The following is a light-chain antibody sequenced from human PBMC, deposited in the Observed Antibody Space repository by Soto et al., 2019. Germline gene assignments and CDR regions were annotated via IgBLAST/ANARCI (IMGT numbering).Light chain of an antibody. J-gene: IGKJ1*01. CDR2: AAS. V-gene: IGKV1-39*01. Sequence: DIQMTQSPSSLSASVGDRVTITCRASQSISTYLNWYQQKAGLAPKLLIYAASSLQTGVPSRFSGSGSGTEFTLTISSLQPDDFATYYCQHYNSYGTFGQGTKVDIK. CDR3: QHYNSYGT. CDR1: QSISTY.